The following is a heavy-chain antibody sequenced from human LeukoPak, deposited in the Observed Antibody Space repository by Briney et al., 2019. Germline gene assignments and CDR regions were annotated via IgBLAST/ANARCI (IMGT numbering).Heavy chain of an antibody. CDR1: GFTFSSYG. D-gene: IGHD3-16*01. Sequence: GRSLRLSCAASGFTFSSYGMHWVRQAPGKGLEWVAVISYDGSNKYYADSVKGRFTISRDNSKNTLYLQMNSLRAEDTAVYYCASFIESEGGYYYYGMDVWGQGTTVTVSS. J-gene: IGHJ6*02. CDR3: ASFIESEGGYYYYGMDV. CDR2: ISYDGSNK. V-gene: IGHV3-30*03.